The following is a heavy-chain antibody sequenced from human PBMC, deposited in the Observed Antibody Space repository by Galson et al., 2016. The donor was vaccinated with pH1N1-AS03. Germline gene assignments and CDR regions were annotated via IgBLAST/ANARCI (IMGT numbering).Heavy chain of an antibody. V-gene: IGHV3-72*01. CDR3: AGRLAVDGSDY. D-gene: IGHD6-13*01. J-gene: IGHJ4*02. CDR1: GFTFSDRY. Sequence: SLRLSCAASGFTFSDRYMDWVRQAPGKGLEWVGRIRNKANSYTREYAASVKGRFTISRDDSKNSLYLQMNSLKTEDTAVYYCAGRLAVDGSDYWGQGTLVTVSS. CDR2: IRNKANSYTR.